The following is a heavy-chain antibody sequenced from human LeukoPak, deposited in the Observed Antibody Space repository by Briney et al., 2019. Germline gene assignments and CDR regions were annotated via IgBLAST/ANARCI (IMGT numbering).Heavy chain of an antibody. D-gene: IGHD3-10*01. CDR3: ARLAVQYYFDY. V-gene: IGHV1-2*02. J-gene: IGHJ4*02. CDR1: GYTFTGYY. Sequence: GASVKVSCKASGYTFTGYYIHWVRQAPGQGLEWMGWINPSSGGTNYAQKFQGRATMTRDTSITTAYMELSSLRSEDTAVYYCARLAVQYYFDYWGQGTLVTVSS. CDR2: INPSSGGT.